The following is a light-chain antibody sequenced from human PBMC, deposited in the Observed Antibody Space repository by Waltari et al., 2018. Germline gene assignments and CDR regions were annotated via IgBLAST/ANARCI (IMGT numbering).Light chain of an antibody. CDR1: QTIDNY. Sequence: DIQMTQSPSTLSASVGDRVTITCRASQTIDNYLAWYKQKPGEAPKVMIYDASTLETGVPSRFSGSGFGTDFSLTISSLQPDDFATYWCQQYNIYSPQAFGQGTKVEVK. J-gene: IGKJ1*01. CDR2: DAS. V-gene: IGKV1-5*01. CDR3: QQYNIYSPQA.